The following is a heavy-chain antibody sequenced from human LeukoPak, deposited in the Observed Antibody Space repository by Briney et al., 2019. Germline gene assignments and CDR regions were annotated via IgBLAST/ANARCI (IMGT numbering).Heavy chain of an antibody. CDR1: GYIFTSFY. CDR2: INPSGGNT. CDR3: ASLVDPDY. Sequence: ASVKVSCKASGYIFTSFYMHWVRQAPGQGLEWMGIINPSGGNTGYAQKFQGRVTMTRDTSTSTVYMELSRLRSEDTAVYYCASLVDPDYWGQGTLVTVSS. V-gene: IGHV1-46*01. D-gene: IGHD5-12*01. J-gene: IGHJ4*02.